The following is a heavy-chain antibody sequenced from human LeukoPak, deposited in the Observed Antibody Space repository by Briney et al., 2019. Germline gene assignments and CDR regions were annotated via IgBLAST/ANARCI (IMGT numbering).Heavy chain of an antibody. Sequence: GGSLRLSCAASGFTFSGSAMHWVRQASGKGLEWVGRIRSKANSYATAYAASVKGRFTISRDDSKNTAYLQMNSLKTEDTAVYYCTSGTLDCSSTSRYAYYYYGMDVWGQGTTVTVSS. D-gene: IGHD2-2*01. CDR2: IRSKANSYAT. J-gene: IGHJ6*02. CDR3: TSGTLDCSSTSRYAYYYYGMDV. CDR1: GFTFSGSA. V-gene: IGHV3-73*01.